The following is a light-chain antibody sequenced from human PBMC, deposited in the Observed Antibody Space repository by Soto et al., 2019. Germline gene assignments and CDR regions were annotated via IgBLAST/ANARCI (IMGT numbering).Light chain of an antibody. CDR2: AAS. Sequence: IVMTQSPATLSVSPGERTSVSCRASQSIARNLAWYQQKPGQAPRLLIYAASTRATGIPARFSGSGSATKFTLIISSLQSEDFAVYYCQQYNNWHPWTFGQGTKVDIK. CDR1: QSIARN. CDR3: QQYNNWHPWT. J-gene: IGKJ1*01. V-gene: IGKV3-15*01.